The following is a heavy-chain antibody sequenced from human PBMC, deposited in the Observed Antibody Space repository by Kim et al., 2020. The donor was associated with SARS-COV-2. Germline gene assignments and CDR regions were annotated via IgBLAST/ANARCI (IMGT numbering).Heavy chain of an antibody. Sequence: GGSLRLSCAASGFTFSTYWMSWVRQAPGKGLEWVANIKQDGSERYYVDSVKGRFTISRDNAKNSLYLQMNSLRAEDTAVYYCARGGVQSNYYPSNYWGQGTLVTVSS. J-gene: IGHJ4*02. D-gene: IGHD3-10*01. CDR1: GFTFSTYW. CDR3: ARGGVQSNYYPSNY. V-gene: IGHV3-7*01. CDR2: IKQDGSER.